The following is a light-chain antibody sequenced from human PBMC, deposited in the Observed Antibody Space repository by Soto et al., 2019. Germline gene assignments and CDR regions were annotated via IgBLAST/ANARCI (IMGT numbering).Light chain of an antibody. CDR1: SSDVGTYNY. CDR2: DVS. CDR3: CSYAGSPRYV. V-gene: IGLV2-11*01. Sequence: QSAPTQPRSVSGSLGQSVTISCTGTSSDVGTYNYVSWYQQHPGKAPKVMIYDVSERPSGVPDRFSGPKSGNTASLTISGLQAEDEADYYCCSYAGSPRYVLGTGTKVTVL. J-gene: IGLJ1*01.